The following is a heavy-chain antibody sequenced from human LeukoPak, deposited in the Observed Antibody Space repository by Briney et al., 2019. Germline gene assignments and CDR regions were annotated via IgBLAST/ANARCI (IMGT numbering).Heavy chain of an antibody. J-gene: IGHJ3*02. CDR2: ISAYNGNT. Sequence: ASVKVSCKASGYTFTSYGISWVRQAPGQGLEWMGWISAYNGNTNYAQKLQGRVTMTTDTSTSTAYMELRSLRSDDTAVYYCARDYYDSSGYYFWAAFDIWGQGTMVTVSS. CDR3: ARDYYDSSGYYFWAAFDI. V-gene: IGHV1-18*01. D-gene: IGHD3-22*01. CDR1: GYTFTSYG.